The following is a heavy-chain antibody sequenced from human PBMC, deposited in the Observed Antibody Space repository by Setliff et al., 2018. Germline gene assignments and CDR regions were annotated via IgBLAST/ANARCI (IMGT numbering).Heavy chain of an antibody. CDR3: ARGGGRIRQLGATGVHTFDI. Sequence: KPSETLSLTCSVSGGSISSYYWSWIRQPPGKGLEWIGYIYTRGSTNYNPSLQSRVTISVDTAKKQFSLKLNSVTAADTAIYYCARGGGRIRQLGATGVHTFDIWGQGTMVTV. V-gene: IGHV4-4*08. D-gene: IGHD1-1*01. CDR2: IYTRGST. CDR1: GGSISSYY. J-gene: IGHJ3*02.